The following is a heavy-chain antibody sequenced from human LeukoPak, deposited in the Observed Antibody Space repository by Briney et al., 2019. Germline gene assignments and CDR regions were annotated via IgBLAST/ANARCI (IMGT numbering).Heavy chain of an antibody. CDR2: IYYSGST. CDR1: GGSLSSYY. Sequence: PSQTLSLTCTVSGGSLSSYYWSWIRQPPGKGLEWIGYIYYSGSTNYNPSLKSRVTISVDTSKNQFSLRLSSVTAADTAVYYCARASGGGSRYYYYYMDVWGKGTTVTVSS. D-gene: IGHD2-15*01. J-gene: IGHJ6*03. CDR3: ARASGGGSRYYYYYMDV. V-gene: IGHV4-59*01.